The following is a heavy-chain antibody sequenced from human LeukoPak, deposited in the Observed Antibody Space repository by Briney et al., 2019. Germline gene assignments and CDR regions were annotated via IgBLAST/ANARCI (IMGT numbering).Heavy chain of an antibody. CDR2: INHSGST. V-gene: IGHV4-34*01. CDR3: ARVDWNYLDY. CDR1: GGSFSGYY. J-gene: IGHJ4*02. D-gene: IGHD3-9*01. Sequence: SETLSLTCAVYGGSFSGYYWSWIRQPPGKGLEWIGEINHSGSTNYNPSLKSQVTISVDTSKNQFSLKLSSVTAADTAVYYCARVDWNYLDYWGQGTLVTVSS.